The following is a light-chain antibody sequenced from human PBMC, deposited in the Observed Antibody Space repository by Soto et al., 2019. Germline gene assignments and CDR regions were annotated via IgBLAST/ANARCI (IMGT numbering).Light chain of an antibody. CDR1: QSVSSSY. CDR3: QQYGSLLT. J-gene: IGKJ4*01. CDR2: GAS. V-gene: IGKV3-20*01. Sequence: EIVLTQSPGTLSLSPGERATLSCRASQSVSSSYLAWYQQKPGQTPRLLIYGASSRATGIPDRFSGSGSGTEFTLTISRLEPEDFPVYYCQQYGSLLTFGGGTKVEIK.